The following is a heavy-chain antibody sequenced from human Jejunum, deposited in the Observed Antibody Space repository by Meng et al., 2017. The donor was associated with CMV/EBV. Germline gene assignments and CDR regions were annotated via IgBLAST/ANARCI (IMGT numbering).Heavy chain of an antibody. CDR3: AREKADCSSFGCSGGYYLDY. D-gene: IGHD2-2*01. J-gene: IGHJ4*02. CDR2: IYSSGTT. CDR1: GGSISNYY. V-gene: IGHV4-4*07. Sequence: QGQLPGAGPGLVKPPETLSLTCTVSGGSISNYYWSWIRQPAGKGLEYIGRIYSSGTTKYNPSLNSRVTMSVDTSKNQFSLKVTSVTAADAAVYYCAREKADCSSFGCSGGYYLDYWGQGTLVTVSS.